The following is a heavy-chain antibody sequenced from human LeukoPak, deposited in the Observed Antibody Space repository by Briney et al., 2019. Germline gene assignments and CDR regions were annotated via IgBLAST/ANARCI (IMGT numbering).Heavy chain of an antibody. D-gene: IGHD2-8*01. CDR3: AKDRCSNGIGCYYYYMDV. CDR2: ISGSGGST. V-gene: IGHV3-23*01. CDR1: GFTFSSYA. J-gene: IGHJ6*03. Sequence: GGSLRLSCAASGFTFSSYAMSWVRQAPGKGLEWVSTISGSGGSTYYADSVKGRVTISRDNSKNTLYLQMNSLRAEDTAVYYCAKDRCSNGIGCYYYYMDVWGKGTTVTISS.